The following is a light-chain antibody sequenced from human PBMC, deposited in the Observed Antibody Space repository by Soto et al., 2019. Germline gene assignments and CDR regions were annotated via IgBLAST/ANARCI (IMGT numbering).Light chain of an antibody. V-gene: IGKV3-20*01. CDR1: QSITSSY. CDR3: QQYGSSPRT. Sequence: EIVLTQSPGTLSLSPGERATLSCRASQSITSSYLAWYQQKPGRAPRLLIYAASSRATGVPDRFSGSGSGTDFTLTISRLEPEDFAVYYCQQYGSSPRTFGQGTKVESK. J-gene: IGKJ1*01. CDR2: AAS.